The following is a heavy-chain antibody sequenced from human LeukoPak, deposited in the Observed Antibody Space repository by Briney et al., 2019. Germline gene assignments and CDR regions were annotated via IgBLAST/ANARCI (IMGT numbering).Heavy chain of an antibody. V-gene: IGHV3-7*01. Sequence: GGSLRLSCAASGFTFSSYWMSWVRQAPGKGLEWVANIKQDGSEKYYVDSVKGRFTISRDNAKNSLYLQMNSLRAEDTAVYYCARYGPGIQLWLNKGNSGYYYYMDVWGKGTTVTVSS. CDR2: IKQDGSEK. J-gene: IGHJ6*03. CDR3: ARYGPGIQLWLNKGNSGYYYYMDV. D-gene: IGHD5-18*01. CDR1: GFTFSSYW.